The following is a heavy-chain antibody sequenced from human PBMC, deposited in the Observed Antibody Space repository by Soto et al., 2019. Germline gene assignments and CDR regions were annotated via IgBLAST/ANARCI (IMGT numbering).Heavy chain of an antibody. CDR1: RFTVSSNY. J-gene: IGHJ6*02. D-gene: IGHD1-1*01. CDR2: IYGGGST. Sequence: GSLRLSCAASRFTVSSNYMSCVRQAAGRGLEWVRVIYGGGSTYYADQVKGRLTISRDTSKNSLYLQMNRLRDEDTAVYYCAREYDPSFCYGMDVWGQGTTVTVSS. CDR3: AREYDPSFCYGMDV. V-gene: IGHV3-53*01.